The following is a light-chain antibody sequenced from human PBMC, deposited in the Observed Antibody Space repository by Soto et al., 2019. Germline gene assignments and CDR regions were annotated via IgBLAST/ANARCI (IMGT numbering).Light chain of an antibody. V-gene: IGLV2-8*01. CDR2: EVS. Sequence: QSALTQPPSASGSPGQSVTISCTGTTNDVGGYKYVSWYQQHPGKAPKLMIYEVSERPSGVPDRFSGSKSGNTASLTVSGLQAEDEADYYCSSYAGGNKVEFGGGTKLTVL. J-gene: IGLJ2*01. CDR3: SSYAGGNKVE. CDR1: TNDVGGYKY.